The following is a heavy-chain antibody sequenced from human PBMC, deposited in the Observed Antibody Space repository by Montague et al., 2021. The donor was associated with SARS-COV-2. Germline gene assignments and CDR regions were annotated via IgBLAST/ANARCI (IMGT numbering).Heavy chain of an antibody. CDR1: GAPISGSF. CDR2: IYLIGGN. D-gene: IGHD2-15*01. V-gene: IGHV4-4*07. Sequence: SETLSLTCSVSGAPISGSFWHWTPHSTGNALETIGLIYLIGGNYPNPFPESRVTMSVDTSKNQFSLKVNSVTAAVTAMYYCARGVVAAPPVVGYWGRGSLVSVAS. J-gene: IGHJ4*02. CDR3: ARGVVAAPPVVGY.